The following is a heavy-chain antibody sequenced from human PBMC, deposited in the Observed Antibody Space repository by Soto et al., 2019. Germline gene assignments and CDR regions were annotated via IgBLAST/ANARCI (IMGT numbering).Heavy chain of an antibody. CDR1: GFTFSSYW. J-gene: IGHJ3*02. CDR2: IKQDGSEK. V-gene: IGHV3-7*01. Sequence: GGSLRLSCAASGFTFSSYWMSWVRQAPGKGLEWVANIKQDGSEKYYVDSMKGRFTISRDNAKNSLYLQMNSLRAEDTAVYYCARDGGEWLTSDHDAFDIWGQGTMVTVSS. CDR3: ARDGGEWLTSDHDAFDI. D-gene: IGHD6-19*01.